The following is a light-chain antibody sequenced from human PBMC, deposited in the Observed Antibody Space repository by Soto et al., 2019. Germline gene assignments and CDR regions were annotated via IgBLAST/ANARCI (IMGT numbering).Light chain of an antibody. CDR3: AAWDDSLSGWV. CDR2: RNN. CDR1: STNIGAGY. Sequence: QSVLTQPPSVSGAPGQRVSISCTGSSTNIGAGYGVHWYQQRPGTAPKLLIYRNNQRPSGVPDRFSGSKSGTSASLAISGLRSEDEADYYCAAWDDSLSGWVFGGGTKVTVL. J-gene: IGLJ3*02. V-gene: IGLV1-47*01.